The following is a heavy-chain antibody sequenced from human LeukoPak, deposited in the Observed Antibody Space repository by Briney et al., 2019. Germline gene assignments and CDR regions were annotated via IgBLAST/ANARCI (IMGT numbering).Heavy chain of an antibody. CDR3: ARDSLCSSTSCYSGGFDY. D-gene: IGHD2-2*02. V-gene: IGHV1-18*04. CDR2: ISAYNGNT. CDR1: GYTFTGYY. J-gene: IGHJ4*02. Sequence: ASVKVSCKASGYTFTGYYMHWVRQAPGQGLEWMGWISAYNGNTNYAQKLQGRVTMTTDTSTSTAYMELRSLRSDDTAVYYCARDSLCSSTSCYSGGFDYWGQGTLVTVSS.